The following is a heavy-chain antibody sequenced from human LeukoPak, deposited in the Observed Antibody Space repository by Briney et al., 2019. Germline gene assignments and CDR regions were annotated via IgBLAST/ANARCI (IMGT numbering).Heavy chain of an antibody. CDR3: ARYCSGGSCYSFHAFDI. V-gene: IGHV3-21*01. J-gene: IGHJ3*02. D-gene: IGHD2-15*01. CDR1: GFTFSSYS. CDR2: ISSSSSYI. Sequence: EAGGSLRLSCAASGFTFSSYSMNWVRQAPGKGLEWVSSISSSSSYIYYADSVKGRFTISRDNDKNSLYLQMNSLRAEDTAVYYCARYCSGGSCYSFHAFDIWGQGTMVTVSS.